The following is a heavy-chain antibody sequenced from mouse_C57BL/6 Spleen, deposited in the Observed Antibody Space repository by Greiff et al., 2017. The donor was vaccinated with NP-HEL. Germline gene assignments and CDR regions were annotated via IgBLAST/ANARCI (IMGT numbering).Heavy chain of an antibody. CDR2: IWSGGST. CDR1: GFSLTSYG. Sequence: QVQLQQSGPGLVQPSQSLSITCTVSGFSLTSYGVYWVRQPPGKGLEWLGVIWSGGSTDYNDAFISRLSISKDNSKSQVFFKMNSLQADDTAIYYCAKTYDYGRGYYAMDYWGQGTSVTVSS. V-gene: IGHV2-4*01. CDR3: AKTYDYGRGYYAMDY. D-gene: IGHD2-4*01. J-gene: IGHJ4*01.